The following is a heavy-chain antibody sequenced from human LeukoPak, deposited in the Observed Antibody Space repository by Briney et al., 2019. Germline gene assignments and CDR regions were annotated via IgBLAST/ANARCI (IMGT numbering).Heavy chain of an antibody. Sequence: SETLSLTCTVSGGSISSYYWSWIRQPPGKGLEWIGYIYYSGSTNYNPSLKSRVTISVDTSKNQFSLKLSSVTAADTAVYYCARDDSSGYYDYWSQGTLVTVSS. CDR1: GGSISSYY. CDR3: ARDDSSGYYDY. V-gene: IGHV4-59*01. CDR2: IYYSGST. D-gene: IGHD3-22*01. J-gene: IGHJ4*02.